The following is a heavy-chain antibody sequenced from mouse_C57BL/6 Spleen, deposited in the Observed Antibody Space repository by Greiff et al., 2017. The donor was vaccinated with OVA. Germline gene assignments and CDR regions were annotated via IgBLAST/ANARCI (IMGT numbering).Heavy chain of an antibody. CDR2: IYPGDGDT. V-gene: IGHV1-80*01. Sequence: QVQLKESGAELVKPGASVKISCKASGYAFSSYWMNWVKQRPGKGLEWIGQIYPGDGDTNYNGKFKGKATLTADKSSSTAYMQLSSLTSEDSAVYFCASGSGPFYAMDYWGQGTSVTVSS. D-gene: IGHD3-1*01. CDR3: ASGSGPFYAMDY. CDR1: GYAFSSYW. J-gene: IGHJ4*01.